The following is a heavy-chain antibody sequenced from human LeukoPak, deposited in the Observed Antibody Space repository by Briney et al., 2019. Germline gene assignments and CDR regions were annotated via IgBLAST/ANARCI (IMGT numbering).Heavy chain of an antibody. J-gene: IGHJ4*02. V-gene: IGHV4-30-4*01. CDR3: ARDSGGRVYNY. D-gene: IGHD6-13*01. CDR1: GGSVSSGSYY. CDR2: IYFSGTA. Sequence: SETLSLTCTVSGGSVSSGSYYWSWIRQPPGKGLEWIGYIYFSGTAYYKPSLKSRATLLVDTSENQFSLKLTSVTAADTAVYYCARDSGGRVYNYWGQGTLVTVSS.